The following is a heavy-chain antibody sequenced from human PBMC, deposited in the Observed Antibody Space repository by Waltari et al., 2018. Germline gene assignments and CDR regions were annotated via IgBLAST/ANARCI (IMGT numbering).Heavy chain of an antibody. D-gene: IGHD3-3*01. CDR1: GFTFSSYA. J-gene: IGHJ4*02. V-gene: IGHV3-23*01. CDR3: AKPEQADFWSAYSPIDY. CDR2: ISGRGGST. Sequence: EVQLLDSGGVLVQPGGSLRLSCAASGFTFSSYAMRWVRQAPGKGLECVSGISGRGGSTYYADSVKGRFTISRDNSKNTLYLQMNSLRAEDTAVYYCAKPEQADFWSAYSPIDYWGQGTLVTVSS.